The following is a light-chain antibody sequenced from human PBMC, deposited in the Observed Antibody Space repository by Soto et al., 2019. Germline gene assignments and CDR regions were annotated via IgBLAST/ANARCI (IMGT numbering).Light chain of an antibody. CDR3: QQRSNWPPYT. Sequence: EIVLTQSPATLSLSPGERAILSCRASQSVSSYLAWYQQKPGQAPSLLIYDASNRATGIPARFSGSGSGTDFTLTISSLEPEDFAVYYCQQRSNWPPYTFGQGTKLEIK. CDR1: QSVSSY. V-gene: IGKV3-11*01. J-gene: IGKJ2*01. CDR2: DAS.